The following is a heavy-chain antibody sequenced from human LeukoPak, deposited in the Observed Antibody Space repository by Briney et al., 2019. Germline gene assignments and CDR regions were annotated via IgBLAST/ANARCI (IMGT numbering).Heavy chain of an antibody. D-gene: IGHD2-15*01. V-gene: IGHV3-7*01. CDR1: GFTFSSYW. J-gene: IGHJ4*02. CDR2: IKPEGSEK. CDR3: ARAPDIGDY. Sequence: PGGSLRLSCVASGFTFSSYWMTWVRQAPGKGLEWVANIKPEGSEKYYVDYVKGRFTISRDNAKNSLYLQMNSLRAEDTAVYYCARAPDIGDYWGQGTLVTVSS.